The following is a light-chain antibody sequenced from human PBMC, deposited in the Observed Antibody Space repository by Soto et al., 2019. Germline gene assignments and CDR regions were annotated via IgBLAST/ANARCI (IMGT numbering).Light chain of an antibody. CDR2: AAS. V-gene: IGKV1-39*01. Sequence: DIQMTQSPSSLPASVGDRVTITCRASQSISNYLNWYQQKPGKAPKLLIYAASSLQSGVPSRFSGSGSGTDFTLTISSLQPEDFATYYCQQYNSYSWTFGQGTKV. J-gene: IGKJ1*01. CDR1: QSISNY. CDR3: QQYNSYSWT.